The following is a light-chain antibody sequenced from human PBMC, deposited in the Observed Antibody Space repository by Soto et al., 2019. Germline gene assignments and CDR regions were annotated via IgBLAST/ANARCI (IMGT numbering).Light chain of an antibody. V-gene: IGKV1-27*01. CDR3: HKYNSASFA. CDR2: AAS. Sequence: DIQMTQSPSSLSASIGDRVTITCRASQGITDFLAWYQQKPGKVPKLLIYAASTLQSGVPSRFSGSGSGTDFTLTISSLQPEDVATYYCHKYNSASFAFGPGTKVDIK. CDR1: QGITDF. J-gene: IGKJ3*01.